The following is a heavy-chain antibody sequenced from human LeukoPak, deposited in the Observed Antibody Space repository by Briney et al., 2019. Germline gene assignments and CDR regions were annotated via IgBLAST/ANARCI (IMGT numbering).Heavy chain of an antibody. J-gene: IGHJ6*02. Sequence: ASVKVSCKASGYTFTSYDINWVRQATGQGLEWMGWMNPNSGNTGYAQKFQGRVTMTRNTSISTAYMELSSLRSEDTAVYYCARGPIYDYVWGSYGSYGMDVWGQGTTVTVSS. CDR3: ARGPIYDYVWGSYGSYGMDV. CDR2: MNPNSGNT. V-gene: IGHV1-8*01. CDR1: GYTFTSYD. D-gene: IGHD3-16*01.